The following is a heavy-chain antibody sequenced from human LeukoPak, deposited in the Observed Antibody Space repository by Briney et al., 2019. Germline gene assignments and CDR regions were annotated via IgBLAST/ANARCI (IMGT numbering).Heavy chain of an antibody. J-gene: IGHJ4*02. CDR2: ISGSGGST. CDR1: GFTFSSYA. CDR3: ATYPYGYSSGWYVY. Sequence: PGGSLTLPCSASGFTFSSYAMSWVGQAPGKGLEGVSAISGSGGSTYYADSVKVRFTISRDNSKHTLYPQMNNRRAEDTAVYYCATYPYGYSSGWYVYWGQGTLVTVSS. D-gene: IGHD6-19*01. V-gene: IGHV3-23*01.